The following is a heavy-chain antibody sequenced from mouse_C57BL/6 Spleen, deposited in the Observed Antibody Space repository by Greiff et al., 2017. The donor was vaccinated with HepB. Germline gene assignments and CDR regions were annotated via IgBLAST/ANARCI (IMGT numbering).Heavy chain of an antibody. Sequence: VLLVESGAELVKPGASVKLSCKASGYTFTEYTIHWVKQRSGQGLEWIGWFYPGSGSIKDNEKFKDKATLTADQSSSTVYMELSRLTSEDSAVYFCARHEGIVNYFDYWGQGTTLTVSS. V-gene: IGHV1-62-2*01. D-gene: IGHD2-5*01. CDR2: FYPGSGSI. CDR1: GYTFTEYT. CDR3: ARHEGIVNYFDY. J-gene: IGHJ2*01.